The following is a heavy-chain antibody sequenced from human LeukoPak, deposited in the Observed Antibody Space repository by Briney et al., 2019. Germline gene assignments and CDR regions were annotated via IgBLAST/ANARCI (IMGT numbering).Heavy chain of an antibody. Sequence: PSETLSLTCTVSGGSISSSSYYWGWIRQPPGKGLEWIGSIYYSGSTYYNPSLKSRVTISVDTSKNQFFLNSSSVTAADTAVYYCAGLVGRYSSGLYYYYFDYWGQGTLVTVSS. D-gene: IGHD3-22*01. J-gene: IGHJ4*02. CDR2: IYYSGST. CDR3: AGLVGRYSSGLYYYYFDY. CDR1: GGSISSSSYY. V-gene: IGHV4-39*07.